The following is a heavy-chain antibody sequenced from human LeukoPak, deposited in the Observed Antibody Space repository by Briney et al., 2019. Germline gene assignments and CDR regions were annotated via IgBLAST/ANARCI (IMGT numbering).Heavy chain of an antibody. CDR3: ARDFSSSNWYRDDTFDI. D-gene: IGHD6-13*01. Sequence: ASVKVSRKASGYTFTSYAMNWVRQAPGQGLEWMGWINTNTGNPTYAQGFTGRFVFSLDTSVSTAYLQISSLKAEDTAVYHCARDFSSSNWYRDDTFDIWGQGTMVTVSS. V-gene: IGHV7-4-1*02. CDR2: INTNTGNP. J-gene: IGHJ3*02. CDR1: GYTFTSYA.